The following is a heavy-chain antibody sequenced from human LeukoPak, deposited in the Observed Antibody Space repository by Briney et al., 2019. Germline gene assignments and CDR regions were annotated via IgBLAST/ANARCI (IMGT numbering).Heavy chain of an antibody. J-gene: IGHJ3*02. CDR3: ARGWNTTPRSGFDI. V-gene: IGHV3-74*01. CDR2: IHSDGTST. CDR1: GFTFTSYW. Sequence: SGGSLRLSCAASGFTFTSYWMHWVRQVPGKGLVWVSRIHSDGTSTNYADSVKGRLTLSRDNAKNTLFLQMNSLGAEDTALYYCARGWNTTPRSGFDIWGLGTMVTVSS. D-gene: IGHD1/OR15-1a*01.